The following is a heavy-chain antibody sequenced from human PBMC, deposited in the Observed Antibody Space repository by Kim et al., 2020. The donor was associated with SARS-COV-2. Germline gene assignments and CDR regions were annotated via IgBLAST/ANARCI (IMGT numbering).Heavy chain of an antibody. J-gene: IGHJ4*02. V-gene: IGHV3-74*01. Sequence: SSTNYADSVKGRFTVSRDNAKNTLYLQMNSLRVEDTAVYYCARGAVAFFDYWGQGTLVTVSS. CDR3: ARGAVAFFDY. D-gene: IGHD6-19*01. CDR2: SST.